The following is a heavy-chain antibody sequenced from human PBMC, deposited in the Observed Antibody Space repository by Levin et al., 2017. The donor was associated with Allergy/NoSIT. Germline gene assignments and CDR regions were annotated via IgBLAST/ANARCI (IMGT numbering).Heavy chain of an antibody. J-gene: IGHJ5*02. CDR2: IKEDGSQK. CDR3: ARDTTLAGEA. Sequence: GGSLRLSCAASGFTFSKCWMSWVRQAPGKGLEWVANIKEDGSQKHYADSVKGRFTISRDNANNLLYLQMNYLGVDDTAVYYCARDTTLAGEAWGQGTLVTVSS. CDR1: GFTFSKCW. D-gene: IGHD6-19*01. V-gene: IGHV3-7*03.